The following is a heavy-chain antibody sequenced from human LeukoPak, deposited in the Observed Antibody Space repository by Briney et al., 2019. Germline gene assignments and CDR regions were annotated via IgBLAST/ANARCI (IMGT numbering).Heavy chain of an antibody. Sequence: PGGSLRLSCAASGFTFSSYWMSWVRQAPGKGLEWVANIKQDGSEKYYVDSVKGRFTISRDNAKNSLYLQMNSLGAEDTAVYYCAREHDVEMATVNYFDYWGQGTLVTVSS. CDR3: AREHDVEMATVNYFDY. CDR1: GFTFSSYW. D-gene: IGHD5-24*01. V-gene: IGHV3-7*01. CDR2: IKQDGSEK. J-gene: IGHJ4*02.